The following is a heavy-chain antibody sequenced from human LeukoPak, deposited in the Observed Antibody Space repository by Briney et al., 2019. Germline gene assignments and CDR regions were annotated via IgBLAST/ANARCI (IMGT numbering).Heavy chain of an antibody. V-gene: IGHV4-59*01. CDR3: ARGPYSYDSSGAFDI. D-gene: IGHD3-22*01. CDR2: IFYSGGA. Sequence: RPSETLSLTCTVSGGSIRSYYWSWIRQPPGKGLEWIGYIFYSGGANYNPSLKSRVTISVGTSKNQFSLKLTSVTAADTAVYYCARGPYSYDSSGAFDIWGQGTMITVSS. CDR1: GGSIRSYY. J-gene: IGHJ3*02.